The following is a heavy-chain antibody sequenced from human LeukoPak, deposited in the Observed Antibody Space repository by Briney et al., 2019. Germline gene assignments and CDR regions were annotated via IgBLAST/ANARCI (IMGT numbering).Heavy chain of an antibody. J-gene: IGHJ5*02. CDR1: GDSVSSNSVA. Sequence: SQTLSLTCAISGDSVSSNSVAWNWIRQSPSRGLEWLGRTYYRSKWYNDYAESVKSRIAINPDTTKNQFSLQLNSVTTEDTAVYYCARVVFVRFLAPFDPWGQRTLVTPS. CDR2: TYYRSKWYN. V-gene: IGHV6-1*01. D-gene: IGHD3-3*01. CDR3: ARVVFVRFLAPFDP.